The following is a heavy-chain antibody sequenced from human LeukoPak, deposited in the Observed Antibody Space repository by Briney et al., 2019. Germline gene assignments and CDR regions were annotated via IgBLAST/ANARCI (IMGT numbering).Heavy chain of an antibody. CDR2: ISSSSSYI. CDR1: GFTFSSYS. V-gene: IGHV3-21*01. Sequence: GGSLGLSCAASGFTFSSYSMNWVRQAPGKGLEWVSSISSSSSYIYYADSVKGRFTISRDNAKNSLYLQMNSLRAEDTAVYYCARDQGRDWFDPWGQGTLVTVSS. J-gene: IGHJ5*02. CDR3: ARDQGRDWFDP.